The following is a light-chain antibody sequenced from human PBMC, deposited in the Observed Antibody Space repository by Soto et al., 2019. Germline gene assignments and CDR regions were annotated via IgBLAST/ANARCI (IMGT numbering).Light chain of an antibody. CDR3: QEYNTWPWT. CDR2: GAS. Sequence: ETVMTQSPATLSVSPGERATLSCRASQSVNSNSAWYQQKLGQAPRVLIYGASTRATGIPDRFSGSGSGTEFILTISSLQSEDFAVYYCQEYNTWPWTFGQGTKVDIK. CDR1: QSVNSN. V-gene: IGKV3-15*01. J-gene: IGKJ1*01.